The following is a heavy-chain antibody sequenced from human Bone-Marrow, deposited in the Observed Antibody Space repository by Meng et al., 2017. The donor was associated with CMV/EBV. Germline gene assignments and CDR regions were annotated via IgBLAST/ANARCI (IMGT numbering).Heavy chain of an antibody. CDR2: IYYSGST. J-gene: IGHJ5*02. CDR3: ARVGYSGGWYWGFDP. D-gene: IGHD6-19*01. V-gene: IGHV4-59*01. CDR1: GGSISSYY. Sequence: VSGGSISSYYWSWSRRPPGKGLEWIGYIYYSGSTSCNPSLKMRVTISVDTSKNQFSLKLRSVTATDAAVYYCARVGYSGGWYWGFDPWGQGTLVTVSS.